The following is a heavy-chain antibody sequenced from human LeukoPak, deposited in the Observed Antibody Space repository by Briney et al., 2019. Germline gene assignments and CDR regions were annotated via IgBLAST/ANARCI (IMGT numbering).Heavy chain of an antibody. D-gene: IGHD5-18*01. Sequence: SETLSLTCAVYGGSFSGYYWSWIRQPPGKGLEWIGEINHSGSTNYNPSLKSRVTISVDTSKNQFSLKLSSVTAADTAVYYCARQVDYSYGYRYYYYYYMDVWGKGTTVTISS. V-gene: IGHV4-34*01. CDR1: GGSFSGYY. CDR3: ARQVDYSYGYRYYYYYYMDV. CDR2: INHSGST. J-gene: IGHJ6*03.